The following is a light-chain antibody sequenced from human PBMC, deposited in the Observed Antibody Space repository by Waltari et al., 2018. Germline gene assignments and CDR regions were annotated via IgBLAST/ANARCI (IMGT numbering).Light chain of an antibody. CDR1: QSISSNY. CDR2: GAS. J-gene: IGKJ5*01. V-gene: IGKV3-20*01. Sequence: EIVLTQSPGTLSLSSRERATLSCRASQSISSNYLVWYQQKPGQAPRLLIYGASTRATGIPDRFSGSGSGTDFTFTISGLEPEDFAVYYCQQYGGSVPVTFGQGTRLEIK. CDR3: QQYGGSVPVT.